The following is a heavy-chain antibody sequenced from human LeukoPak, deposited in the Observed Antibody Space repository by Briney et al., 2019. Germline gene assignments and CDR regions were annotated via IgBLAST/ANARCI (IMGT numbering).Heavy chain of an antibody. D-gene: IGHD5-18*01. CDR3: TRGSITAIGGWFDY. CDR2: LHGHGGNA. Sequence: PGGGLRLSCAASGFTFDDYGMSWVRQAPGKGLEWVSGLHGHGGNAVYTDSVKGRFTILKDNAQNHLFLQINSLRAEDTALYYCTRGSITAIGGWFDYWGQGTLVTVSS. J-gene: IGHJ4*02. CDR1: GFTFDDYG. V-gene: IGHV3-20*04.